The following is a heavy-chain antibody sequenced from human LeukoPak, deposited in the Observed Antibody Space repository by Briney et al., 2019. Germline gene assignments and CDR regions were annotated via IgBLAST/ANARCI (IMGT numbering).Heavy chain of an antibody. CDR2: INHSGST. Sequence: SETLSLTCAVYGGSFSGYYWSWIRQPPGKGLEWIGEINHSGSTNYNPSLKSRVTISVDTSKNQFSLKLSSVTAADTAVYYCARDLGYSSGDWGQRTLVTVSS. D-gene: IGHD6-19*01. V-gene: IGHV4-34*01. CDR1: GGSFSGYY. CDR3: ARDLGYSSGD. J-gene: IGHJ1*01.